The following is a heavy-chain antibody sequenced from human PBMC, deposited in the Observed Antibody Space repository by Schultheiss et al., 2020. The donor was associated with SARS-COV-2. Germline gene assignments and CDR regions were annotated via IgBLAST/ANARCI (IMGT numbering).Heavy chain of an antibody. CDR1: GFTFSSYD. D-gene: IGHD5-12*01. V-gene: IGHV3-21*01. Sequence: GGSLRLSCAASGFTFSSYDMHWVRQATGKGLEWVSSISSTSSYIYYAHTVKGRFTISRDNAKNSLYLQMNSLRAEDTAVYYCARTGLRFYYYGMDVWGQGGAVNV. CDR3: ARTGLRFYYYGMDV. J-gene: IGHJ6*02. CDR2: ISSTSSYI.